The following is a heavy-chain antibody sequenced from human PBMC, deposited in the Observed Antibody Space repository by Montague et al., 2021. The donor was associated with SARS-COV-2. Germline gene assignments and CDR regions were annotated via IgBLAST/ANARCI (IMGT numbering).Heavy chain of an antibody. Sequence: SLRPSCAASGFIFGDYWMSWVRQAPGKGLEWVANIKLDGSEEYSVDSVKGRFTVFRDNAKNSLYLQMNSLRAEDTAVYYCARATLYMDVWGKGTTATVSS. CDR2: IKLDGSEE. J-gene: IGHJ6*03. CDR1: GFIFGDYW. V-gene: IGHV3-7*01. CDR3: ARATLYMDV.